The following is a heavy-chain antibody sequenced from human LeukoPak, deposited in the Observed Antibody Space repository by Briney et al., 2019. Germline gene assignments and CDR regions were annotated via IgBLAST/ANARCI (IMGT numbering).Heavy chain of an antibody. V-gene: IGHV3-9*01. CDR1: GFTFDDYA. J-gene: IGHJ4*02. CDR2: ISWNSGSI. Sequence: GGSLRLSCAASGFTFDDYAMHWVRQAPGKGLEWVSGISWNSGSIGYADSVKGRFTISRDNSKNTLYLQMNSLRAEDTAVYYCATSYVTVTTPEPFDYWGQGTLVTVSS. CDR3: ATSYVTVTTPEPFDY. D-gene: IGHD4-17*01.